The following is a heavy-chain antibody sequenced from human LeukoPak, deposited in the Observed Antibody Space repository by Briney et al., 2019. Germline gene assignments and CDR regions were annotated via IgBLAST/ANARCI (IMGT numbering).Heavy chain of an antibody. CDR2: INHSGST. J-gene: IGHJ6*03. CDR3: ARGLRGYSYGYVPWELYYYMDV. Sequence: PSETLSLTCAVYGGSFSGYYWSWIRQPPGKGLEWIGEINHSGSTNYNPSLKSRVTISVDTSKNQSSLKLSSVTAADTAVYYCARGLRGYSYGYVPWELYYYMDVWGKGTTVTISS. D-gene: IGHD5-18*01. V-gene: IGHV4-34*01. CDR1: GGSFSGYY.